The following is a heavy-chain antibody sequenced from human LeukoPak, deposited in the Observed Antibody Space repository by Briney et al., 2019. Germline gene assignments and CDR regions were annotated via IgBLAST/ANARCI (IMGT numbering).Heavy chain of an antibody. CDR2: IKQDGSEK. Sequence: QPGGSLRLSCAASGFTFSSYWMSWVRQAPGKGLEWVANIKQDGSEKYYVDSVKGRFTISRDNAKNSLYLQMNSLRAEDTAVYYCARLARSLSGWGGVFRFDYWGQGTLVTVSS. CDR3: ARLARSLSGWGGVFRFDY. D-gene: IGHD6-19*01. V-gene: IGHV3-7*01. J-gene: IGHJ4*02. CDR1: GFTFSSYW.